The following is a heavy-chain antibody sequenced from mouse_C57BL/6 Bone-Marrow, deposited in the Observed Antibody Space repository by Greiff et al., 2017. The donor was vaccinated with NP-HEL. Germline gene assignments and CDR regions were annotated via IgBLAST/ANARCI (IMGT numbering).Heavy chain of an antibody. V-gene: IGHV2-2*01. Sequence: VQLQQSGPGLVQPSQSLSITCTVSGFSLTSYGVHWVRQSPGKGLEWLGVIWSGGSTDYNAAFISRLSISKDNSKSQVFFKMNSLQADDTAIYYCARRPLYYYGSSPYYAMDYWGQGTSVTVSS. CDR3: ARRPLYYYGSSPYYAMDY. CDR1: GFSLTSYG. CDR2: IWSGGST. D-gene: IGHD1-1*01. J-gene: IGHJ4*01.